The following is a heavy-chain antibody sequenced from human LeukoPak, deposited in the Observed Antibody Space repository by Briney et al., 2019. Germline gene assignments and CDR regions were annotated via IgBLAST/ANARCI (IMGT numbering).Heavy chain of an antibody. CDR1: GGSFSGYY. V-gene: IGHV4-34*01. Sequence: SETLSLTCAVYGGSFSGYYWSWIRQPPGKGLEWIGEINHSGSTNYNPSLKSRVTISVDTSKNQFSLKLSSVTAADTAVYYCARGGGSRVPVGCWGQGTLVTVSS. D-gene: IGHD3-16*01. J-gene: IGHJ4*02. CDR3: ARGGGSRVPVGC. CDR2: INHSGST.